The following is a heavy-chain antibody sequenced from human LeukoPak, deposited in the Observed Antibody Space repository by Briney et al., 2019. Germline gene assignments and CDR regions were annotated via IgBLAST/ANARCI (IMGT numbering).Heavy chain of an antibody. V-gene: IGHV1-8*03. CDR2: MNPNSGNT. J-gene: IGHJ6*03. CDR3: ARVLRYCSGGNCYSGGLGYMDV. CDR1: GYTFTTYD. D-gene: IGHD2-15*01. Sequence: GASVKVSCKASGYTFTTYDINWVRQATGQGLEWMGYMNPNSGNTGYAQKFQGRVTITKNTSISTAYMDLSSLRAEDTAVYYCARVLRYCSGGNCYSGGLGYMDVWGKGTTVTISS.